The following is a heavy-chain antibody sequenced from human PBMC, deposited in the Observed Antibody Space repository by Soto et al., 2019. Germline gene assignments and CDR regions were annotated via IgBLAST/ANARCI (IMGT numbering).Heavy chain of an antibody. V-gene: IGHV1-3*01. Sequence: GASVKVSCKASGYTFTSYAMHWVRQAPGQRLEWMGWINAGNGNTKCSQKFQGRVTITRDTSASTAYMELSSLRSEDTAVYYCARDPLDYGDYVYYFDYWGQGTLVTVSS. J-gene: IGHJ4*02. CDR3: ARDPLDYGDYVYYFDY. CDR2: INAGNGNT. D-gene: IGHD4-17*01. CDR1: GYTFTSYA.